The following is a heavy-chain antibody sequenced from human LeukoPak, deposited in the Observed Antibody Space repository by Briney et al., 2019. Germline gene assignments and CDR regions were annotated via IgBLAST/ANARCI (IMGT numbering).Heavy chain of an antibody. CDR1: GFTFSNYG. CDR2: ISGSGSAT. D-gene: IGHD2-2*02. V-gene: IGHV3-23*01. J-gene: IGHJ4*02. CDR3: AKTEAPAAIRAGSDY. Sequence: GGSLRLSCAASGFTFSNYGMSWVRQAPGKGLEWVTTISGSGSATYNAGSVKGRFTTSRDNSNNTLYLQMNSLRAEDTAVYYCAKTEAPAAIRAGSDYWGQGTLVTVSS.